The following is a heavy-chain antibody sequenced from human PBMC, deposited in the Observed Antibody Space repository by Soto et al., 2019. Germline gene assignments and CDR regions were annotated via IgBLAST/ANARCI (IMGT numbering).Heavy chain of an antibody. CDR3: PRARGLRRQEYYLDF. CDR1: GGRIDRTGYF. D-gene: IGHD3-10*01. V-gene: IGHV4-31*03. J-gene: IGHJ4*02. CDR2: IYYGVTT. Sequence: RLAITCSVAGGRIDRTGYFRSWIRQPPGQGLEWIGYIYYGVTTFYNPSLKSRSTLSLDTDENLFSLNLTSVTAADTAVYYCPRARGLRRQEYYLDFWGQGILVTVYS.